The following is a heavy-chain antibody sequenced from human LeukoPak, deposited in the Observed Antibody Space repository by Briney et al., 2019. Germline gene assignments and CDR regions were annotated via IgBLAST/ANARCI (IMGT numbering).Heavy chain of an antibody. D-gene: IGHD6-19*01. CDR1: GFTFSSYA. Sequence: GGSLRLSCAASGFTFSSYAMSCVRQAPGKGLEWVSAIRASGGSTFYADSVRGRFTISRDNSKNTLDLQMNNLRAEDTAVYYCASSSSGWYNFDYWGQGTLVTVSS. V-gene: IGHV3-23*01. CDR2: IRASGGST. J-gene: IGHJ4*02. CDR3: ASSSSGWYNFDY.